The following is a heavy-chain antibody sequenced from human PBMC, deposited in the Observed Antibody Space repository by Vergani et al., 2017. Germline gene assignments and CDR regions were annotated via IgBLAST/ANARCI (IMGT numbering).Heavy chain of an antibody. J-gene: IGHJ4*02. Sequence: QVQLVQSGDEVKKPGASVKVSCKASGYTFTSYGISWVRQAPGQGLEWMGWISAHNGNTNYTPRLQGRVSRTTDASTSTAYMELRSLRSDDTAVYYCARVMGYTSPRHGDYWGQGTLVTVSS. D-gene: IGHD6-19*01. CDR3: ARVMGYTSPRHGDY. CDR1: GYTFTSYG. V-gene: IGHV1-18*01. CDR2: ISAHNGNT.